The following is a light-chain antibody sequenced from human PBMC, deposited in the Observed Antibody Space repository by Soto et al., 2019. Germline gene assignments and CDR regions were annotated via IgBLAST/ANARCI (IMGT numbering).Light chain of an antibody. CDR1: RSDVGGFNY. CDR2: EVS. V-gene: IGLV2-14*01. CDR3: ASYTDTATRV. J-gene: IGLJ3*02. Sequence: QSVLTQPASVSGSPGQSITISCTGTRSDVGGFNYVSWYQQHPGKAPKVIIYEVSNRPSGVSNRFSGSKSGNTASLTISGLHTEDEAHYYCASYTDTATRVFGGGTQLTVL.